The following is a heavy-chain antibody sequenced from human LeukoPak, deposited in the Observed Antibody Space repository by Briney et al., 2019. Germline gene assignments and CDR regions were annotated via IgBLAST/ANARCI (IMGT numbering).Heavy chain of an antibody. D-gene: IGHD2-2*01. CDR1: GFTFSSYW. CDR3: ARDLGYCSSTSCSNWFDP. V-gene: IGHV3-7*01. Sequence: GGSLRLSCAASGFTFSSYWMSWVRQAPGKGLEWVANIKQDGSEKYYVDSVKGRFTISRDNAKNSLYLQMNSLRAEDTAVYYCARDLGYCSSTSCSNWFDPWAREPWSPSPQ. CDR2: IKQDGSEK. J-gene: IGHJ5*02.